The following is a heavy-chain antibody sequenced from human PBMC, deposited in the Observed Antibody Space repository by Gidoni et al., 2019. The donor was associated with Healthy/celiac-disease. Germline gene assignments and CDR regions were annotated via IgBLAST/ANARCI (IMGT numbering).Heavy chain of an antibody. J-gene: IGHJ3*02. CDR3: ARARSSRRACDI. CDR2: IYYSGST. V-gene: IGHV4-31*03. CDR1: VGSISSGGSY. Sequence: QLQLPESGQDLVKPSQPLSLPCPFPVGSISSGGSYWSWVRQHPGKGLEWIGYIYYSGSTYYNPSLKSRVTISVDTSKNQFSLKLSSVTAADTAVYYCARARSSRRACDIWGQGTMVTVSS.